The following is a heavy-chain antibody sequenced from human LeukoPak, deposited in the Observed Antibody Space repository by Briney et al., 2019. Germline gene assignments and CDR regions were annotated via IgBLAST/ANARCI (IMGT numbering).Heavy chain of an antibody. Sequence: GGSLRLSCAASGFTFSIYAMSWVRQAPGKGLEWVSAISASGGSTYYADSVKGQFTISRDNSKNTLYLQMNSLRADDTAVYYCAKDRGSGWYLYDYWGQGTLATVSS. J-gene: IGHJ4*02. V-gene: IGHV3-23*01. D-gene: IGHD6-19*01. CDR3: AKDRGSGWYLYDY. CDR1: GFTFSIYA. CDR2: ISASGGST.